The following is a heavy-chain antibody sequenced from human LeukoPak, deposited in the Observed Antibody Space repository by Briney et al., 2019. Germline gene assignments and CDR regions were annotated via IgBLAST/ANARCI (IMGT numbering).Heavy chain of an antibody. J-gene: IGHJ6*02. CDR1: GFTFRNYG. CDR2: VTYDGSKA. Sequence: GGSLRLSCAASGFTFRNYGMHWVRQAPGKGLEWLGVVTYDGSKAFYAGSVKGRLTISRDNSKNTLYLQMNTLRVEDRAVYFCAKDQRTMTRRMDVWGQGTAVIVSS. V-gene: IGHV3-30*18. CDR3: AKDQRTMTRRMDV. D-gene: IGHD2-2*01.